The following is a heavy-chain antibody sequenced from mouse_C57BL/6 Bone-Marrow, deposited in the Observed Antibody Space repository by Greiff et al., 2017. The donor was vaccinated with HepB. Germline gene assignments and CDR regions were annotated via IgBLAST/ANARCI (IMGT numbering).Heavy chain of an antibody. CDR1: GYTFTDYE. CDR2: IDPETGGT. V-gene: IGHV1-15*01. Sequence: QVQLQQSGAELVRPGASVTLSCKASGYTFTDYEMHWVKQTPVHGLEWIGAIDPETGGTAYNQKFKGKAILTADKSSSTAYMGLRSLTSEDSAVYYCTPWYFDVWGTGTTGTVSS. J-gene: IGHJ1*03. CDR3: TPWYFDV.